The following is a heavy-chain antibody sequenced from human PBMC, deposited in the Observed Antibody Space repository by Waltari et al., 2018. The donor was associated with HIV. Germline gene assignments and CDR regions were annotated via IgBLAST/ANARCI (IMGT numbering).Heavy chain of an antibody. J-gene: IGHJ6*02. Sequence: QVQLVESGGGVVQPGRSLRLSCAASGFTFSIYAMHWVRPAPGKGLEWVAVISYDGSNKYYADSVKGRFTISRDNSKNTLYLQMNSLRAEDTAVYYCARDRYYDSLEGMDVWGQGTTVTVSS. D-gene: IGHD3-22*01. CDR2: ISYDGSNK. V-gene: IGHV3-30*01. CDR3: ARDRYYDSLEGMDV. CDR1: GFTFSIYA.